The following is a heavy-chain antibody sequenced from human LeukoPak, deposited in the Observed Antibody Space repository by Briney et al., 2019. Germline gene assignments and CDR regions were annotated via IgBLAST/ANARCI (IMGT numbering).Heavy chain of an antibody. CDR3: ARDYVWGSYPIVKEYYFDY. D-gene: IGHD3-16*02. V-gene: IGHV3-7*01. CDR1: GFTFNDFG. CDR2: IKQDGSEK. Sequence: PGGSLRLSCAASGFTFNDFGMHWVRQAPGKGLEWVANIKQDGSEKYYVDSVKGRFTISRDNAKNSLYLQMNSLRAEDAAVYYCARDYVWGSYPIVKEYYFDYWGQGTLVTVSS. J-gene: IGHJ4*02.